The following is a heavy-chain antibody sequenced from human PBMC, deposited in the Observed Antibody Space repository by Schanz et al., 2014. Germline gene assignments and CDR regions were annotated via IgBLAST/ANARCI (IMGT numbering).Heavy chain of an antibody. CDR1: GYAFTTYG. CDR3: ARELLPPYYYYYMDV. J-gene: IGHJ6*03. D-gene: IGHD1-26*01. V-gene: IGHV1-69*04. CDR2: IIPILGIA. Sequence: QVQLVQSGAEVKKPGASVRVSCKVSGYAFTTYGISWVRQAPGQGPEWMGRIIPILGIANYAQKFQGRVTNTADKSTSTAYMDLSSLRPEDTAVYYCARELLPPYYYYYMDVWGKGTTVTVSS.